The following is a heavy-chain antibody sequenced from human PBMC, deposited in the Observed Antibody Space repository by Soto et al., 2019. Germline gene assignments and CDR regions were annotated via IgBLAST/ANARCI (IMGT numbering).Heavy chain of an antibody. D-gene: IGHD3-16*01. Sequence: PSETLSLTCTVSGGSISSYYGSWIRQPPGKGLEWIGYIYYSGSTNYNPSLKGRVTISVDTSKNQFSLKLSSVTAADTAVYYCARATYDYIWGRSIDYWGQGTLVTVSS. CDR3: ARATYDYIWGRSIDY. V-gene: IGHV4-59*01. CDR1: GGSISSYY. CDR2: IYYSGST. J-gene: IGHJ4*02.